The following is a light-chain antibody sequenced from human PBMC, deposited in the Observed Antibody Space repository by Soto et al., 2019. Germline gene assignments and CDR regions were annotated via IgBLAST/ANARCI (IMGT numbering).Light chain of an antibody. Sequence: IQMTQSPSTLSASVGDRVTITCRASQTINNWLAWYQHKPGKAPKLLIYDASNLENGVPSRFSGSGSGADFSLSISSLQPEDFATYYCEQYSNYSRTFGQGHKV. CDR3: EQYSNYSRT. CDR1: QTINNW. J-gene: IGKJ1*01. V-gene: IGKV1-5*01. CDR2: DAS.